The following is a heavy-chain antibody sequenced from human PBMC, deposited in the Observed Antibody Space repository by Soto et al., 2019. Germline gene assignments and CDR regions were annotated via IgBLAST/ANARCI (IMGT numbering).Heavy chain of an antibody. Sequence: SETLSLTCTVSGGSISSSNFYWGWFRQSPGKGLEWIGSIHYGGSTYYNPSLKSRITISVDTSKNQFSLNLSSVTAADTAVYYCAKDASCYSCGAWGQGLPVTVSS. CDR1: GGSISSSNFY. J-gene: IGHJ4*02. V-gene: IGHV4-39*01. D-gene: IGHD2-15*01. CDR2: IHYGGST. CDR3: AKDASCYSCGA.